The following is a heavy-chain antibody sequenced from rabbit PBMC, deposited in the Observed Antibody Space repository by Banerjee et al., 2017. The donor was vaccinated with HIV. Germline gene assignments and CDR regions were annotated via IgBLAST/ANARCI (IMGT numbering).Heavy chain of an antibody. CDR1: GFDFSSNG. J-gene: IGHJ6*01. CDR3: ARDGFGTGPDYDL. CDR2: IDPLFGST. D-gene: IGHD7-1*01. V-gene: IGHV1S40*01. Sequence: QSLEESGGDLVKPGASLTLTCKVSGFDFSSNGVSWVRQAPGKGLEWIGYIDPLFGSTYYANWVNGRFTISKTSSTTVTLQMTSLTAADTATYFCARDGFGTGPDYDLWGPGTLVTVS.